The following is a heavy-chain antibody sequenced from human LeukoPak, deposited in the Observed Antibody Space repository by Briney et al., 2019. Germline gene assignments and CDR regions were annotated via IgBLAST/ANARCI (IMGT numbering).Heavy chain of an antibody. Sequence: PSETLSLSCTVSGGLIPISTYYWGWIRQPPGKGLEWIGEINHSGSTNYNPSLKSRVTISVDTSKNQFSLKLSSVTAADTAVYYCASQPHYYDSSVSDYWGQGTLVTVSS. CDR3: ASQPHYYDSSVSDY. CDR2: INHSGST. V-gene: IGHV4-39*07. J-gene: IGHJ4*02. D-gene: IGHD3-22*01. CDR1: GGLIPISTYY.